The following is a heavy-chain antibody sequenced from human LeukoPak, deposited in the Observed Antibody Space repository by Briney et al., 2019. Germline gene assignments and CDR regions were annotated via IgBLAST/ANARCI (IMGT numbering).Heavy chain of an antibody. Sequence: SETLSLTCTVSGGSISSYYWSWIRQPPGKGLEWIGYIYYSGSTNYNPSLKSRVTISVDTSKNQFSLKLSSVTAADTAVYYCARGEIRFGHIVVVTGGLGTHFDYWGQGTLATVSS. CDR3: ARGEIRFGHIVVVTGGLGTHFDY. CDR1: GGSISSYY. D-gene: IGHD2-21*02. J-gene: IGHJ4*02. V-gene: IGHV4-59*08. CDR2: IYYSGST.